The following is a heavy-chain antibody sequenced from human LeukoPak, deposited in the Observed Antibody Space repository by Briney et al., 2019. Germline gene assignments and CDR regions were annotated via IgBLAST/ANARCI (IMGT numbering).Heavy chain of an antibody. D-gene: IGHD2-8*02. J-gene: IGHJ4*02. Sequence: GGSLRLSCAASGFTFDDYAMHWVRQAPGKGLEWVSSIFPSGGEIHYADSVRGRFTISRDNSKSTLSLQMNSLRAEDTAIYYCATYRQVLLPFESWGQGTLVTVSS. CDR1: GFTFDDYA. CDR2: IFPSGGEI. V-gene: IGHV3-23*01. CDR3: ATYRQVLLPFES.